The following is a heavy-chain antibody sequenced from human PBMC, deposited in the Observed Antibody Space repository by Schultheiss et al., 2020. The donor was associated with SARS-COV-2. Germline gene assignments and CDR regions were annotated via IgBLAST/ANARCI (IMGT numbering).Heavy chain of an antibody. CDR1: GFTFDDYA. CDR3: AKGSGSYYYYYGMDV. D-gene: IGHD1-26*01. CDR2: ISWDGGST. J-gene: IGHJ6*02. V-gene: IGHV3-43D*04. Sequence: GESLKISCAASGFTFDDYAMHWVRQAPGKGLEWVSLISWDGGSTYYADSVKGRFTISRDNSKNSLYLQMNSLRAEDTALYYCAKGSGSYYYYYGMDVWGQGTTVTVSS.